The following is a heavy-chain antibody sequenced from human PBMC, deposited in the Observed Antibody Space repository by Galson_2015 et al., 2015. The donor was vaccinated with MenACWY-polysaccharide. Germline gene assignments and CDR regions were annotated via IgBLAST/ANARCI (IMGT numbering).Heavy chain of an antibody. CDR3: ARDRGRHSHGPPYYFDF. CDR1: GDSVSSGSAT. J-gene: IGHJ4*02. Sequence: CAISGDSVSSGSATWNWIRQSPSRGLEWLGRTYYRSKWYSDYAVSVKGRITINPDTSQNQFSLQLNSVTPEDTAVYYCARDRGRHSHGPPYYFDFWGQGTLITVPS. D-gene: IGHD5-24*01. V-gene: IGHV6-1*01. CDR2: TYYRSKWYS.